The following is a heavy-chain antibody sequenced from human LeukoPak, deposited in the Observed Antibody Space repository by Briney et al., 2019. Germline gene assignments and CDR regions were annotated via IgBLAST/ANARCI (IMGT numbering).Heavy chain of an antibody. CDR3: ARHHYDYLWGNSAFGI. Sequence: PSETLSLTCTVSGGSISRYYWSWIRQPPGKELEWIGYIFYNGGTKYSPSLKSRVTISVDTSKNQFSLNLTSVTAADTAVYYCARHHYDYLWGNSAFGIWGQGTLVTVSS. D-gene: IGHD3-16*01. V-gene: IGHV4-59*08. J-gene: IGHJ3*02. CDR2: IFYNGGT. CDR1: GGSISRYY.